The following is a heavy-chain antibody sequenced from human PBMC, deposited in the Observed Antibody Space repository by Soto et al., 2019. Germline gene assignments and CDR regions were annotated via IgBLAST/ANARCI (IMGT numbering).Heavy chain of an antibody. D-gene: IGHD6-19*01. CDR1: GFTFTSSA. V-gene: IGHV1-58*01. CDR3: AADLRVSSGWYTHFDY. CDR2: IVVGSGNT. J-gene: IGHJ4*02. Sequence: SVKVSCKASGFTFTSSAVQWVRQARGQRLEWIGWIVVGSGNTNYAQKFQERVTITRDMSTSTAYMELSSLRSEDTAVYYCAADLRVSSGWYTHFDYWGQGTPVTVSS.